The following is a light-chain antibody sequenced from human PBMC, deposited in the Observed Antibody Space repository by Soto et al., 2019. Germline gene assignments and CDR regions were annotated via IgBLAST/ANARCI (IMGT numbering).Light chain of an antibody. J-gene: IGKJ5*01. CDR3: QHYGSSLPIT. CDR1: QSVSSSF. CDR2: GAS. V-gene: IGKV3-20*01. Sequence: EIVLTQSPGTLSLSPGERATLSCRASQSVSSSFLAWYQQKPGQAPRLLIYGASSRATGIPDRFSGSGSGTGFTLTISRLEPEDFAVYYCQHYGSSLPITFGQGTRLEIK.